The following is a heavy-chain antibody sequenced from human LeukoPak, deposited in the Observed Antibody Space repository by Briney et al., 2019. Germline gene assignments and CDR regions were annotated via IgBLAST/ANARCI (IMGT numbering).Heavy chain of an antibody. Sequence: ATVKVSCKASGFTFTSSAVQWVRQARGQRLECIGWIVVGSGNTNYAQKFQERVTITRDMSTSTAYMELSSLRSEDTAVYYCAADPEVDYYDSRYAFDIWGEGTMVSVFS. J-gene: IGHJ3*02. V-gene: IGHV1-58*01. CDR1: GFTFTSSA. CDR3: AADPEVDYYDSRYAFDI. CDR2: IVVGSGNT. D-gene: IGHD3-22*01.